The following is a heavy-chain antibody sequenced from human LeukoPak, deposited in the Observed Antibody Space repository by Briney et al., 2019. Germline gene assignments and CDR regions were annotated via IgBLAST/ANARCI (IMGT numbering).Heavy chain of an antibody. Sequence: GGSLSLPCEVSGFPFSSIGLPWARQAPGKGLEWVAYVLSDGSRKYYADSVKGRFTISRDDSKNTLFLQMNSLRPEDTALYYCAKDFNWGWDYWGQGTLVTVSS. D-gene: IGHD7-27*01. J-gene: IGHJ4*02. CDR3: AKDFNWGWDY. CDR2: VLSDGSRK. CDR1: GFPFSSIG. V-gene: IGHV3-30*02.